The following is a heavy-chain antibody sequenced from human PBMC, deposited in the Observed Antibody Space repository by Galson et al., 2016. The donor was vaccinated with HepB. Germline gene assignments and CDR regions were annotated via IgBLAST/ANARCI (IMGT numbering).Heavy chain of an antibody. Sequence: TLSLTCTVSGDSINSYYWSWIRQPPGKGLEWIGYVIYSGTTRYNPSLKSRATISVDTSKNQFSLRLSSVTPADTAVDYCARDPMTSVRGFDPWGQGTLVTVSS. V-gene: IGHV4-59*01. CDR3: ARDPMTSVRGFDP. J-gene: IGHJ5*02. D-gene: IGHD4-17*01. CDR1: GDSINSYY. CDR2: VIYSGTT.